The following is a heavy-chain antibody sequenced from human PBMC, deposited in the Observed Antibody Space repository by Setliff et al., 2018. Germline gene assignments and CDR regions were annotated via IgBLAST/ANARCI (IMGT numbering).Heavy chain of an antibody. CDR3: ARDPLTTNRRRAFDI. CDR1: GGSISSGGYY. CDR2: IYYRVST. V-gene: IGHV4-31*03. Sequence: SETLSLTCTVSGGSISSGGYYWSWIRQHPGKGLEWIGYIYYRVSTYYNPSLKSRVTIKVDTSKNQFSLKLSSVTAADTAVYYCARDPLTTNRRRAFDIWGQGTMVTVSS. J-gene: IGHJ3*02. D-gene: IGHD4-17*01.